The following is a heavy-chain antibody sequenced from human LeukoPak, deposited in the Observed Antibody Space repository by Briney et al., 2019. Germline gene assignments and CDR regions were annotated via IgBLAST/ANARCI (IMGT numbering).Heavy chain of an antibody. J-gene: IGHJ6*03. D-gene: IGHD5-18*01. CDR2: IIPIFGTA. CDR1: GGTFSSYA. CDR3: ARVADTAVFYMDV. V-gene: IGHV1-69*13. Sequence: GASVKVSCKASGGTFSSYAISWVRQAPGQGLGWMGGIIPIFGTANYAQKFQGRVTITADESPSTAYMELSRLRSEDTAVYYCARVADTAVFYMDVWGKGTTVTVSS.